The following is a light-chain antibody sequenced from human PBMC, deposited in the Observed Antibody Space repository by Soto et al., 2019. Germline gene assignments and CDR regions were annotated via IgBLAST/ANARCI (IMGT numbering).Light chain of an antibody. J-gene: IGLJ1*01. CDR3: CSYXXXYTYV. V-gene: IGLV2-11*01. CDR1: ITDVGKYNY. Sequence: QSALTQPRSVSGSPGQSVTISCTGTITDVGKYNYVSWYQQHPGKAPKLLMYDVTQRPSGVPDRFSGSKSGNTASLTISGLQAEDEADYYCCSYXXXYTYVFXVGTKLTV. CDR2: DVT.